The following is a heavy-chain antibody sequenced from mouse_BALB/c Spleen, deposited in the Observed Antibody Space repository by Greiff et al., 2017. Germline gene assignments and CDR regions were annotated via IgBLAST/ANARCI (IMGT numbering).Heavy chain of an antibody. V-gene: IGHV3-2*02. D-gene: IGHD2-14*01. CDR3: ARGGRYEYFDY. CDR1: GYSITSDYA. Sequence: DVKLVESGPGLVKPSQSLSLTCTVTGYSITSDYAWNWIRQFPGNKLEWMGYISYSGSTSYNPSLKSRISITRDTSKNQFFLQLNSVTTEDTATYYCARGGRYEYFDYWGQGTTLTVSS. CDR2: ISYSGST. J-gene: IGHJ2*01.